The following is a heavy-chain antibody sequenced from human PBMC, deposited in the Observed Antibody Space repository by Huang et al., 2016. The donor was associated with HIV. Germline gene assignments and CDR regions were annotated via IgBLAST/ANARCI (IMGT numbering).Heavy chain of an antibody. V-gene: IGHV4-39*01. CDR3: ARHFSYYDSSGYTPWDAFDI. Sequence: QLQLQGSGPGLVKPSETLSLTCTVSGGSITSSSYYWGWICQPPGKGLEWVGSIYYSGSTDYNPSRKSRVTVAVDTSKNQFSLKLSSVTAADTAVYYCARHFSYYDSSGYTPWDAFDIWGQGTMVTVSS. CDR2: IYYSGST. D-gene: IGHD3-22*01. J-gene: IGHJ3*02. CDR1: GGSITSSSYY.